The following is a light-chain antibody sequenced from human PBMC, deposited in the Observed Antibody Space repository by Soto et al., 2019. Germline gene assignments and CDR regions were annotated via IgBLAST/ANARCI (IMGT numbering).Light chain of an antibody. Sequence: MTQSPVTLSVSPGERASLSCRASQSVSTDLAWYQQKPAQAPRLLIYGASTRATGIPARFSGGGSGTEFTLTISSLQSADFAVYYCQQYNEWPLTFGGGTKVDIK. CDR2: GAS. CDR3: QQYNEWPLT. V-gene: IGKV3-15*01. CDR1: QSVSTD. J-gene: IGKJ4*01.